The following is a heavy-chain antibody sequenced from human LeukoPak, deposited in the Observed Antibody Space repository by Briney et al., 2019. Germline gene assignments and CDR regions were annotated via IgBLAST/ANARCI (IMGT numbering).Heavy chain of an antibody. Sequence: SETLSLTCTVSGYSISSGYYWGWIRQPAGKGLEWVGRIYTSGSTNYNPSLKSRVTISLDTSRSQFSLNLRAVTAADTAVYYCARQSAGYCSGGSCYSGFLGRSNLHHSHIDVWGKGTTVSVSS. CDR3: ARQSAGYCSGGSCYSGFLGRSNLHHSHIDV. CDR2: IYTSGST. V-gene: IGHV4-61*02. CDR1: GYSISSGYY. D-gene: IGHD2-15*01. J-gene: IGHJ6*03.